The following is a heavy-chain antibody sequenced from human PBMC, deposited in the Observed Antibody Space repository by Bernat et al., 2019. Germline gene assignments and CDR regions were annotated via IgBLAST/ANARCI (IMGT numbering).Heavy chain of an antibody. D-gene: IGHD6-19*01. CDR1: GISFSSFP. CDR3: AKMYSRGWTSFD. J-gene: IGHJ4*01. Sequence: VRRVEDGGCVVQPGGYLGRCCAAAGISFSSFPMHWVRQAPGKGLEWVAVISYDGINKYYADSVKGRFTMSRDNSKNTLYLEVNSLRAEDTAVYYCAKMYSRGWTSFD. CDR2: ISYDGINK. V-gene: IGHV3-30-3*01.